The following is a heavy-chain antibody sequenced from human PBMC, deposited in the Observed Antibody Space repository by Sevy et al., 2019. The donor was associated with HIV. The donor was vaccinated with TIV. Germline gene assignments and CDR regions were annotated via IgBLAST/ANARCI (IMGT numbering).Heavy chain of an antibody. D-gene: IGHD5-18*01. J-gene: IGHJ4*02. Sequence: GGSLRLSCAASGFSFNKFAMHWVRQAPGKGLEWVALISYDGGNKYYADSVRGRFSISRDNSKNTLFLQMNSLSPEDTAIYFCAKIPRGYSYASFLDSWGQRTLVTVSS. CDR2: ISYDGGNK. CDR1: GFSFNKFA. V-gene: IGHV3-30*18. CDR3: AKIPRGYSYASFLDS.